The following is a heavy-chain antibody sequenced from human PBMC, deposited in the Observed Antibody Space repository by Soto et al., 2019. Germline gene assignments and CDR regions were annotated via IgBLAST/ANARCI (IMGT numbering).Heavy chain of an antibody. Sequence: GSGPTLVNPTQTLTLTCTFSGFSLSTDDVGVGWIRQPPGKALDWLAVIYWDDDKRYSPSLKSRLTITKDTSKNQVLLTMTNMDPVDTATYFCARSKYSISSFDSWGQGALVTVSS. CDR3: ARSKYSISSFDS. V-gene: IGHV2-5*02. D-gene: IGHD6-6*01. CDR2: IYWDDDK. CDR1: GFSLSTDDVG. J-gene: IGHJ4*02.